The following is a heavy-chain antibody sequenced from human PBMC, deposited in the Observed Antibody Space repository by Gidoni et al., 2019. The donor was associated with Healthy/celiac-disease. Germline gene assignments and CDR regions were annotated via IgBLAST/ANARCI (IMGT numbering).Heavy chain of an antibody. CDR2: IYYSGST. D-gene: IGHD3-3*01. Sequence: QVQLQESGPGLVKPSETLSLTCTVSGGSISSYYWSWIRQPPGKGLEWIGYIYYSGSTNYNPSLKSRVTISVDTSKNQFSLKLSSVTAADTAVYYCARRNDFFGWFDPWGQGTLVTVSS. J-gene: IGHJ5*02. V-gene: IGHV4-59*01. CDR1: GGSISSYY. CDR3: ARRNDFFGWFDP.